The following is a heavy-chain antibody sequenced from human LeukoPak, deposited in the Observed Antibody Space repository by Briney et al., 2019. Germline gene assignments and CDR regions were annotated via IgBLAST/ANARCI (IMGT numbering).Heavy chain of an antibody. CDR3: AREASLYCSGNDCYWAFDR. D-gene: IGHD2-21*02. J-gene: IGHJ5*02. V-gene: IGHV3-7*01. CDR1: GFTFSNHW. Sequence: PGGSLRLPCAASGFTFSNHWMSWVRQAPGKGLEWVANIKQGESKRYYVDSVKGRFTISRDNAKSSLYLQINSLRAEDTAVYYCAREASLYCSGNDCYWAFDRWGQGTLVTVSS. CDR2: IKQGESKR.